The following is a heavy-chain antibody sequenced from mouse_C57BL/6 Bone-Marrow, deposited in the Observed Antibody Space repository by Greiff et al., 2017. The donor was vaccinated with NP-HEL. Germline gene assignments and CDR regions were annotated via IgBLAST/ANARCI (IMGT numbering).Heavy chain of an antibody. CDR2: ISSGGSYT. Sequence: EVKLVESGGDLVKPGGSLKLSCAASGFTFSSYGMSWVRQTPDKRLEWVATISSGGSYTYYPDSVKGRFTISRDNAKNTLYLQMSSLKSEDTAMYYCARHEVRWYYFDYWVQGTTLTVSS. V-gene: IGHV5-6*01. CDR1: GFTFSSYG. D-gene: IGHD2-14*01. CDR3: ARHEVRWYYFDY. J-gene: IGHJ2*01.